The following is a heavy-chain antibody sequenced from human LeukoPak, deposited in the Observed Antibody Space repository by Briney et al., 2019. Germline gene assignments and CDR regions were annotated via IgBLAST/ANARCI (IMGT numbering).Heavy chain of an antibody. D-gene: IGHD6-19*01. CDR2: TSYNGNT. CDR1: GYTFSNYG. J-gene: IGHJ4*02. V-gene: IGHV1-18*04. CDR3: ARHSGSGWQALGY. Sequence: ASVNVSCKASGYTFSNYGISWVRQAPGLGLEWMGWTSYNGNTNYAQKFQDRVTMTTDTSTTTAYMELRSLESDDTAVYYCARHSGSGWQALGYWGQGTLVTVSS.